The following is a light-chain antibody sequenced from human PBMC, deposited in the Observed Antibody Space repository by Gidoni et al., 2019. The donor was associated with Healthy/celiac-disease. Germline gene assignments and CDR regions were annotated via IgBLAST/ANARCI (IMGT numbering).Light chain of an antibody. CDR3: QQYGSSRDT. J-gene: IGKJ2*01. CDR2: GAS. V-gene: IGKV3-20*01. Sequence: DIVLTQSPGTLSLSPGERATLSCRTSQSVSSSYLAWYQQKPGQAPRILISGASSRATGIPDRFSGIWSGTYFTLTISRLEPEVFAVYYCQQYGSSRDTFXQXTKLXIK. CDR1: QSVSSSY.